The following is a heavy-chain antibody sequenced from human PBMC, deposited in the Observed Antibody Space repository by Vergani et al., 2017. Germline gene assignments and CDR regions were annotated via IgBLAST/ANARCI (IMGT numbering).Heavy chain of an antibody. CDR2: ISGSGGST. CDR3: AKDRDYYYGMDV. CDR1: GFTFSSYA. V-gene: IGHV3-23*01. Sequence: EVQLLESGGGLVQPGGSLRLSCAASGFTFSSYAMSWVRQAPGKGLEWVSAISGSGGSTYYASSVKGRFTISRDNSKNTLYLQMNSLRAEDTAVYYCAKDRDYYYGMDVWGQGTTVTVSS. J-gene: IGHJ6*02.